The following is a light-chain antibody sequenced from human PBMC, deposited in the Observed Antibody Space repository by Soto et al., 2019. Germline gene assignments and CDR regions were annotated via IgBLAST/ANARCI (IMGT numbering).Light chain of an antibody. CDR1: QGISNY. CDR3: QKYNSAPWT. V-gene: IGKV1-27*01. J-gene: IGKJ1*01. Sequence: DIQMTQSPSSLSASVGDRVTITCRASQGISNYLAWYQQKPGKVPKVLIYAASTLQSGVPSRFSGSGSGTDFTLTISRLQPEDVATYYCQKYNSAPWTFGQGTKVEIK. CDR2: AAS.